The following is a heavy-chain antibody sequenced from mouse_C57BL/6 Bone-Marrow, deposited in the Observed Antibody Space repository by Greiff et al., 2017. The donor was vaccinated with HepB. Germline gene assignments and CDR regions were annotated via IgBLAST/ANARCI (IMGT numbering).Heavy chain of an antibody. V-gene: IGHV1-12*01. Sequence: QVQLQQSGAELVRPGASVKMSCKASGYTFTSYNMHWVKQTPRQGLEWIGAISPGNGDTSYNRKFKGKATLTVDKSSSTAYVQLSSLTSEDSAVYFCARNVDDGYYNFDYCGQGTTLTVSS. J-gene: IGHJ2*01. D-gene: IGHD2-3*01. CDR3: ARNVDDGYYNFDY. CDR2: ISPGNGDT. CDR1: GYTFTSYN.